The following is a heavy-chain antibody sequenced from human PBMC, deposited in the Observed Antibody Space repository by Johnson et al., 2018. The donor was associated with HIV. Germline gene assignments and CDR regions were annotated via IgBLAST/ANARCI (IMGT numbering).Heavy chain of an antibody. D-gene: IGHD2-21*02. J-gene: IGHJ3*02. V-gene: IGHV3-15*01. CDR2: IKSKTDGGTT. CDR3: ASPDPNVVVTVGDVKDAFDI. CDR1: GFTVSSNY. Sequence: MLLVESGGGLVQPGGSLRLSCAASGFTVSSNYINWVRQAPGKGLEWVGRIKSKTDGGTTDYAAPVKGRFTISRDNAKNSLYLQMNSLRAEDTAVYYCASPDPNVVVTVGDVKDAFDIWGQGTMVTVSS.